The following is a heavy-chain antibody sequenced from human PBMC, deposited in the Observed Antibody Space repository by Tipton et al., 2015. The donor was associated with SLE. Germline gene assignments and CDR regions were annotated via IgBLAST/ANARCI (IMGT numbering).Heavy chain of an antibody. CDR3: ARSTTDSSGYYGSFDY. Sequence: PGLVKPSETPSLTCTVSGGSISSYYWSWIRQPPGKGLEWIGYIYNSGSTNYNPSLKSRVTISVDTSKNQFSLKLSSVTAADTAVYYCARSTTDSSGYYGSFDYWGQGILVTVSS. V-gene: IGHV4-59*08. CDR2: IYNSGST. J-gene: IGHJ4*02. D-gene: IGHD3-22*01. CDR1: GGSISSYY.